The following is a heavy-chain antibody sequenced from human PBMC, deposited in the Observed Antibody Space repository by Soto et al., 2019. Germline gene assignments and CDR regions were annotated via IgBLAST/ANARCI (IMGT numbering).Heavy chain of an antibody. Sequence: GASVKVSCKASGYSFINYHIIWVRQAPGQGLQWVGTISPSNGQTSLAQKFQGRVTMTRDTSTKVAYLELRSLKPEDTGVYYCARMSHYDTSGYIGILGGFDVWGQGTQVTVSS. J-gene: IGHJ3*01. D-gene: IGHD3-22*01. V-gene: IGHV1-46*01. CDR1: GYSFINYH. CDR3: ARMSHYDTSGYIGILGGFDV. CDR2: ISPSNGQT.